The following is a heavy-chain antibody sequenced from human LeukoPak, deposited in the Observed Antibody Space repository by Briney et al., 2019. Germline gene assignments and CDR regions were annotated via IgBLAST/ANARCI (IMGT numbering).Heavy chain of an antibody. CDR1: GGSFSGYY. CDR2: IYTSGSP. Sequence: SETLSLTCAVYGGSFSGYYWSWIRQPAGKGLEWIGRIYTSGSPNYNPSLKSRVTMSVDTSKKQFSLRLSSVTAADTAVYYCARLSSSWYQDWYFDLWGRGTLVTVSS. CDR3: ARLSSSWYQDWYFDL. D-gene: IGHD6-13*01. J-gene: IGHJ2*01. V-gene: IGHV4-59*10.